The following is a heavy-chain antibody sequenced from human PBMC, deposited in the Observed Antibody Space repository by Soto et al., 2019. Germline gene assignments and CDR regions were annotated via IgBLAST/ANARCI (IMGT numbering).Heavy chain of an antibody. CDR2: IYYSGST. Sequence: QVQLQESGPGLVKPSETLSLTCTVSGGSVSSGSYYWSWIRQPPGKGLEWIGYIYYSGSTNYNPSLKGRVTISVDTSKNQFSQKLSSVTAADTAVYYCARTTYYYDSSGYYFDYWGQGTLVTVSS. J-gene: IGHJ4*02. CDR3: ARTTYYYDSSGYYFDY. D-gene: IGHD3-22*01. V-gene: IGHV4-61*01. CDR1: GGSVSSGSYY.